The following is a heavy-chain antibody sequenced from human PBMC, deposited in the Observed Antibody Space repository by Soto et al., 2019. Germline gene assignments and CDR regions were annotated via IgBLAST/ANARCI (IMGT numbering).Heavy chain of an antibody. J-gene: IGHJ6*02. CDR1: GFTFSSYA. Sequence: EVQLLESGGGLVQPGGSLRLSCAASGFTFSSYAMSWVRQAPGKGLEWVSAISGSGGSTYYADSVKGRFTISRDNSKNTLYLQMNSLRAEDTAVYYCAKGGRYSSSSYYYGMDVWGQGTTVTVSS. CDR2: ISGSGGST. V-gene: IGHV3-23*01. CDR3: AKGGRYSSSSYYYGMDV. D-gene: IGHD6-6*01.